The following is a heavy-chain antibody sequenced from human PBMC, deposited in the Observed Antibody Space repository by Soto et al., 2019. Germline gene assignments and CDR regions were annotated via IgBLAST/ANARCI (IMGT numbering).Heavy chain of an antibody. D-gene: IGHD2-2*01. CDR3: ARASYCSSTNCYDYNWFDP. Sequence: SETLSLTCTVSGGSISSHYWSWIRQPPGKGLEWIGNTHYSGNTNYNPSIKSRVTISVDTSKNQLSLKLSSVTAADTAVYYCARASYCSSTNCYDYNWFDPWGQGTLVTVSS. V-gene: IGHV4-59*11. J-gene: IGHJ5*02. CDR2: THYSGNT. CDR1: GGSISSHY.